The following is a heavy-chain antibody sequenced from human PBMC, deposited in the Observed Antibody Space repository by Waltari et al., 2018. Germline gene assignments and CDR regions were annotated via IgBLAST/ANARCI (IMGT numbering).Heavy chain of an antibody. J-gene: IGHJ5*02. CDR1: GYTFINYE. V-gene: IGHV1-8*02. Sequence: QVQLVQTGAEVLRPGAAVKVSCQASGYTFINYEINWGRKAAGQGLAWMGWVKPNSSNTAYAQKFQGRISLTWDTFTRTAYMELSNLRSDDTAVVYCARGRDVFANFDYNWFDPWGQGTLATVSS. CDR3: ARGRDVFANFDYNWFDP. D-gene: IGHD3-3*01. CDR2: VKPNSSNT.